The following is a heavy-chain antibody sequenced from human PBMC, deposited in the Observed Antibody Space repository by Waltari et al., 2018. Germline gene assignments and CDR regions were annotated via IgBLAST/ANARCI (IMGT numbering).Heavy chain of an antibody. V-gene: IGHV1-18*01. D-gene: IGHD2-15*01. J-gene: IGHJ5*02. Sequence: QVQLVQSGGEVKKPGASVKVSCKTSGYTFDSYGITWARQAPGQGLEYLGWISTYNGFTNYAQKFQGRVTMTADTSSTTVSMELRSLRSDDTAVYYCARLMRYCSGSTCYPGGWFDPWAREPWSPSPQ. CDR1: GYTFDSYG. CDR2: ISTYNGFT. CDR3: ARLMRYCSGSTCYPGGWFDP.